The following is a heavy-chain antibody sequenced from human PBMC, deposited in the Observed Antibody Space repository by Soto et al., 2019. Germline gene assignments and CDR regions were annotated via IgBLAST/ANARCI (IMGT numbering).Heavy chain of an antibody. Sequence: GGSLRLWCAASGFTFSSYSMNWVRQAPGKGLEWVSYISSSSSTIYYADSVKGRFTISRDNAKNSLYLQMNSLRAEDTAVYYWARSENPRRYCSSTSCYSRREPFDYWGQATLVTVSS. J-gene: IGHJ4*02. CDR3: ARSENPRRYCSSTSCYSRREPFDY. V-gene: IGHV3-48*01. CDR2: ISSSSSTI. D-gene: IGHD2-2*01. CDR1: GFTFSSYS.